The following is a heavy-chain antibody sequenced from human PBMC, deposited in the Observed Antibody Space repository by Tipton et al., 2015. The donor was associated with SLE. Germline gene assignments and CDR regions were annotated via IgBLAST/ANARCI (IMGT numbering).Heavy chain of an antibody. CDR1: GGSISGYDEF. J-gene: IGHJ4*02. Sequence: PGLVKPSETLSLSCSVSGGSISGYDEFWAWIRQSPGKGLEWIGYIYHGGSTYYNPSLKSRITTSVDMSKNQFSLKLSSVTAADTAVYYCARTSYYGSGEYWGQGTLVAVSS. CDR3: ARTSYYGSGEY. V-gene: IGHV4-39*07. D-gene: IGHD3-10*01. CDR2: IYHGGST.